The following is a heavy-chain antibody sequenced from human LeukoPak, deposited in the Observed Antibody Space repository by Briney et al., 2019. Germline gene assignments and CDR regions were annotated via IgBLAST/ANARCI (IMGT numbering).Heavy chain of an antibody. D-gene: IGHD2-2*01. CDR2: IYTSGST. CDR1: GGSISSYY. V-gene: IGHV4-4*07. CDR3: ASGATYCSSTSCPPDY. J-gene: IGHJ4*02. Sequence: SETLSLTCTVSGGSISSYYWSWIRQPAGKGLEWIGRIYTSGSTNYNPSLKSRVTMSVDTSKNQFSLKLSSVTAADTAVYYCASGATYCSSTSCPPDYWGQGTLVTVSS.